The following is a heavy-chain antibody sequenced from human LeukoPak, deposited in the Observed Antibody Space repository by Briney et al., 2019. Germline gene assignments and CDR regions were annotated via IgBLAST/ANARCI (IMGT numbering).Heavy chain of an antibody. J-gene: IGHJ4*02. Sequence: SETLSLTCTVSGGSISSSSYYWGWIRQPPGKGLEWIGYIYYSGSTNYNPSLKSRVTISVDTSKNQFSLKLSSVTAADTAVYYCAREDSYYYDSSGYDYWGQGTLVTVSS. CDR3: AREDSYYYDSSGYDY. V-gene: IGHV4-61*01. CDR1: GGSISSSSYY. CDR2: IYYSGST. D-gene: IGHD3-22*01.